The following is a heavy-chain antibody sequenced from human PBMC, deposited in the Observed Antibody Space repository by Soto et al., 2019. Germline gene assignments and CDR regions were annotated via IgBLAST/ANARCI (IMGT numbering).Heavy chain of an antibody. CDR1: GGSISSSSYY. D-gene: IGHD3-10*01. J-gene: IGHJ5*02. CDR2: IYYSGST. V-gene: IGHV4-39*01. Sequence: SETLSLTCTVSGGSISSSSYYWGWIRQPPGKGLEWIGSIYYSGSTYYNPSLKSRVTISVDTSKNQFSLKLSSVTAADTAVYYCARLYWFGESWFDPWGQGTLVTAPQ. CDR3: ARLYWFGESWFDP.